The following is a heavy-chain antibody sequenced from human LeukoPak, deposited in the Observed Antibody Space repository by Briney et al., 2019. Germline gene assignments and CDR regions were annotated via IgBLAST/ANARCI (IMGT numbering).Heavy chain of an antibody. Sequence: QPGGSLRPSCAASGFTFNRNAISWVRQAPGKGLEWVSTIGGSGDKTFYADSVKGRFTISRDNAKNSLYLEMNSLRVEDTAVYYCARDLGHTGYDLYNYWGQGTLVTVSS. CDR3: ARDLGHTGYDLYNY. D-gene: IGHD5-12*01. CDR2: IGGSGDKT. J-gene: IGHJ4*02. CDR1: GFTFNRNA. V-gene: IGHV3-23*01.